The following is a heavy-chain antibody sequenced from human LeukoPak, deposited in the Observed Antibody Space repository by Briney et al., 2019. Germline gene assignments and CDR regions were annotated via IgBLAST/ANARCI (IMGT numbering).Heavy chain of an antibody. D-gene: IGHD3-22*01. Sequence: GGSLRLPCAASGFIFSSHGMHWVRQAPGKGLEWVAVISYDGSNKYYADSVKGRFTISRDNSKNTLYLQMNSLRAEDTAVYYCAKDQEPPFSSGWYVPDYWGQGTLLTVSS. V-gene: IGHV3-30*18. CDR2: ISYDGSNK. CDR1: GFIFSSHG. J-gene: IGHJ4*02. CDR3: AKDQEPPFSSGWYVPDY.